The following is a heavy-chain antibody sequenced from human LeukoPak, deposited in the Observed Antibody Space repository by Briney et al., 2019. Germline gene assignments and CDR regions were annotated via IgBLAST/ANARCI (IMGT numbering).Heavy chain of an antibody. CDR3: ARGVPAAVTNYFDY. CDR1: GGSISSGGYS. J-gene: IGHJ4*02. Sequence: SETLSLTCAVSGGSISSGGYSWSWIRQPPGKGLEWIGYIYDSGSKYYNPSLKSRVTISVDKSKNQFSLNLSSVTAAGTAVYYCARGVPAAVTNYFDYWAREPWSPSPQ. D-gene: IGHD2-2*01. CDR2: IYDSGSK. V-gene: IGHV4-30-2*01.